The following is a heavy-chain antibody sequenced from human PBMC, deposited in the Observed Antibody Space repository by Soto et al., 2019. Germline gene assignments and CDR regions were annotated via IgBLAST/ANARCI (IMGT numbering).Heavy chain of an antibody. J-gene: IGHJ4*02. D-gene: IGHD3-22*01. V-gene: IGHV3-11*05. CDR2: ISGSGANT. Sequence: PSETLSLTCAVSGGSISSGDYSWSWIRQAPGKGLEWAAHISGSGANTNYADSVKGRFTISRDNAKNSVYLQMNSLRPDDTAVYYCAKDPYDSSGYYSDSWGQGTLVTVSS. CDR3: AKDPYDSSGYYSDS. CDR1: GGSISSGDYS.